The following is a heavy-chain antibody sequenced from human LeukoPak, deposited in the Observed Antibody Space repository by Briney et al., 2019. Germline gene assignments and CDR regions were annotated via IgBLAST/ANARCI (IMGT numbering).Heavy chain of an antibody. Sequence: SETLSLTCIVSGYSISSGYYWGWIRQPPGKGLEWIGSIYHSGSTYYNPSLKSRVTISVDTSKNQFSLKLSSVTAADTAVYYCARDRVVRGVIAKYNWFDPWGQGTLVTVSS. CDR2: IYHSGST. V-gene: IGHV4-38-2*02. CDR3: ARDRVVRGVIAKYNWFDP. J-gene: IGHJ5*02. CDR1: GYSISSGYY. D-gene: IGHD3-10*01.